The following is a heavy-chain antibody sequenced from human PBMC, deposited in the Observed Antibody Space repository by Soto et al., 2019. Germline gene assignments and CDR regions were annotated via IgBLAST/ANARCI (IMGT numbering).Heavy chain of an antibody. CDR2: INAANGDT. D-gene: IGHD6-6*01. CDR1: GYTFTAYA. V-gene: IGHV1-3*01. Sequence: ASVKVSCKASGYTFTAYAIHWVRQAPGQRLEWMGWINAANGDTKYSRNFQGRVAITTDTSASTAYMELSSLTSEDTAVYYCARDLYPSSAPLDHWGQGTLVTVSS. J-gene: IGHJ4*02. CDR3: ARDLYPSSAPLDH.